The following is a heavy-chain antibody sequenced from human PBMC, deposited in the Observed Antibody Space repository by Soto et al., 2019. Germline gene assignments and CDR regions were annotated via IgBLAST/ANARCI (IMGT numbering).Heavy chain of an antibody. CDR1: GGSFSGYY. J-gene: IGHJ4*02. Sequence: PSETLSLTCAVYGGSFSGYYWSWIRQPPGKGLEWIGEINHSGSTNYNPSLKSRVTISVDTSKNQFSLKLSSVTAADTAVYYCALVISGYGEPIDYWGQGTLVTVSS. CDR2: INHSGST. V-gene: IGHV4-34*01. CDR3: ALVISGYGEPIDY. D-gene: IGHD5-12*01.